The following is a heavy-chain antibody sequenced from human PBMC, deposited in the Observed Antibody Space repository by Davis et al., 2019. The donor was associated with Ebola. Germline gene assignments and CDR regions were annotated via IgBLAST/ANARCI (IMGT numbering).Heavy chain of an antibody. D-gene: IGHD6-19*01. J-gene: IGHJ5*02. CDR1: GYSFTSHSFNSYW. V-gene: IGHV5-51*01. CDR2: IFPSKSYM. Sequence: GESLKISCKGSGYSFTSHSFNSYWIGWVRQTPGRGLEWMGMIFPSKSYMKYSPSFEGQVTISVDQSISTAYLQWSSLKASDTAVYYCARGSSGSYSWGRGTLVTVSA. CDR3: ARGSSGSYS.